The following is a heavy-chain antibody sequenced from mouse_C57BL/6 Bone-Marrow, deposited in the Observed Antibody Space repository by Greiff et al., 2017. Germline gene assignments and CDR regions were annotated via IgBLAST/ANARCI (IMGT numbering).Heavy chain of an antibody. V-gene: IGHV5-9*01. CDR2: ISGGGGNT. J-gene: IGHJ1*03. CDR1: GFTFSSYT. Sequence: DVKLVESGGGLVKPGGSLKLSCAASGFTFSSYTMSWVRQTPEKRLEWVATISGGGGNTYYPDSVKGRFTISRDNAKNTLYLQMSSLRSEDTALYYCARPSTDWYFDVWGTGTTVTVSS. D-gene: IGHD5-1*01. CDR3: ARPSTDWYFDV.